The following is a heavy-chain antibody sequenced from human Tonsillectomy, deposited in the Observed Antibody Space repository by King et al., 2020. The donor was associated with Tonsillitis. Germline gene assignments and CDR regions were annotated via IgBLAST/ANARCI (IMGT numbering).Heavy chain of an antibody. J-gene: IGHJ6*02. CDR1: GFTFNTYS. CDR2: ISYDGSNE. V-gene: IGHV3-30*04. D-gene: IGHD3-3*01. Sequence: QLVQSGGGVVQPGRSLRLSCAASGFTFNTYSMHWVRQAPGKGLEWVAVISYDGSNEYYADSVKGRFTIFRDNSKNTLYLQMNRLRAEDTAVYYCARDPNLEWSHHRYYYGIDVWGQGTTVTVSS. CDR3: ARDPNLEWSHHRYYYGIDV.